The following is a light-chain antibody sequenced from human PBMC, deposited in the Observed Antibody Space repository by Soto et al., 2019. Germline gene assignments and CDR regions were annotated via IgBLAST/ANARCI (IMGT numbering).Light chain of an antibody. Sequence: DIQMTQSPSTLSASVGDRVTITCRASQSISSWLAWYQQKPGKAPNLLISDASSLQSGVPSRFSGSGSGTEFTFTISCLQPDDFATYYCQQHTNYPWTFGQGTKVEIK. CDR1: QSISSW. CDR3: QQHTNYPWT. V-gene: IGKV1-5*01. CDR2: DAS. J-gene: IGKJ1*01.